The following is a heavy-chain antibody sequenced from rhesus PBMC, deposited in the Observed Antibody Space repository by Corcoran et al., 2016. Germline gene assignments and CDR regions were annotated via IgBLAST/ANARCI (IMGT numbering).Heavy chain of an antibody. V-gene: IGHV4-173*01. Sequence: QLQLQESGPGLVKPSETLSLTCAVSGGSIRSPSWTWIRQPPGKGLEWIGRIFGSGGTIDYNPSLKSRVTLSTDTSKNQFSLKLNSVTAADTAVYYCVRGCSGIGCPLVNIDYWGQGVLVTVSS. CDR1: GGSIRSPS. J-gene: IGHJ4*01. CDR2: IFGSGGTI. D-gene: IGHD2-21*01. CDR3: VRGCSGIGCPLVNIDY.